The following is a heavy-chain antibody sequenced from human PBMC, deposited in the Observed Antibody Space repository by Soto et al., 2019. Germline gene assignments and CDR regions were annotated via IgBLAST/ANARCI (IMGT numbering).Heavy chain of an antibody. J-gene: IGHJ3*02. CDR1: GFTFSDYG. D-gene: IGHD6-19*01. Sequence: QVQLVESGGGVVQPGRSLRLSCAASGFTFSDYGMHWVRQAPGRGLEWVALIPYDGNDKYYRESVKGRFTISRDNSKNTLYLQMNSRRAEDTALYYCAKEIAVVVDAFDIWGQGTMVTVSS. CDR3: AKEIAVVVDAFDI. CDR2: IPYDGNDK. V-gene: IGHV3-30*18.